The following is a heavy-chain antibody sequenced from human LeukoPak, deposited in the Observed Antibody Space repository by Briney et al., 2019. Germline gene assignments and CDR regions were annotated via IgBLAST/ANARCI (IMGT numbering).Heavy chain of an antibody. Sequence: SETLSLTCTVSGGSISSYYWSWIRQPPGKGLEWIGYIYYSGSTNYNPSLKSRVTISVDTSKNQFSLKLSSVTAADTAVYYCAGGPAPRYSCGSELYYYYYMDVWGKGTTVTVSS. V-gene: IGHV4-59*01. CDR1: GGSISSYY. CDR3: AGGPAPRYSCGSELYYYYYMDV. CDR2: IYYSGST. D-gene: IGHD6-19*01. J-gene: IGHJ6*03.